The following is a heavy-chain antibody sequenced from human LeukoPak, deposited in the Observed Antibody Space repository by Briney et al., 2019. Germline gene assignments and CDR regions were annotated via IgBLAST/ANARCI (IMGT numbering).Heavy chain of an antibody. CDR2: ISSSSSTI. CDR1: GFTFSSYS. Sequence: GGSLRLSCAASGFTFSSYSMNWVRQAPGKGLEWVSYISSSSSTIYYADSVKGRFTISRDNAKNSLYLQMNSLRAEDTAVYYCARVYPAAPGWFDPWGQGTLVTVSS. D-gene: IGHD2-2*01. J-gene: IGHJ5*02. CDR3: ARVYPAAPGWFDP. V-gene: IGHV3-48*04.